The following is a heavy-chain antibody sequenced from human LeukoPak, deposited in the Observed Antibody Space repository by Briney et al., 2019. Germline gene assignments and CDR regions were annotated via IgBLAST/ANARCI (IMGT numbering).Heavy chain of an antibody. J-gene: IGHJ4*02. CDR3: AIQDGPLDY. V-gene: IGHV4-34*01. CDR1: GGSFSGYY. Sequence: SETQSLTCAVYGGSFSGYYWSWIRQPPGKGLEWIGEINHSGSTNYNPSLKSRVTISIDTSKNQFSLKMSSVTAADTAVYYCAIQDGPLDYWGQGTLVTVSS. CDR2: INHSGST.